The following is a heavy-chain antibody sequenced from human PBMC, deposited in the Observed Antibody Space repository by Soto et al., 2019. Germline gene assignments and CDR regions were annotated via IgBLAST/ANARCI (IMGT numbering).Heavy chain of an antibody. CDR3: ATVGGDYYYFDX. V-gene: IGHV1-24*01. D-gene: IGHD4-17*01. CDR1: GYTLAELS. CDR2: FDPEDGET. J-gene: IGHJ4*02. Sequence: VSLKVSCKVSGYTLAELSMHWVRQAPGKGLEWMGGFDPEDGETIYAQRFQGRVTMTEDTSTDTAYMELSSLRSEDTAVYYCATVGGDYYYFDXWGQGTLVTVSX.